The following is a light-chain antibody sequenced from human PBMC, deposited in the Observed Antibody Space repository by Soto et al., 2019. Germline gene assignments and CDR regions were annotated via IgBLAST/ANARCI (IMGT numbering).Light chain of an antibody. V-gene: IGKV3-11*01. J-gene: IGKJ1*01. Sequence: IVMTQSPATLSVSPGERVTISCRASQSVTNTLAWYQHKPGQAPRLLIYGASNRATGIPARFSGSGSGTDFTLTISNLEPEDFAVYYCQQHSHWPPWTFGQGTRVEIQ. CDR1: QSVTNT. CDR2: GAS. CDR3: QQHSHWPPWT.